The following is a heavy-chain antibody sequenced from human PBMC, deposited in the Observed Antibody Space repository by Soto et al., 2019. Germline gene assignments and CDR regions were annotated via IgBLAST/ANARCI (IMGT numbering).Heavy chain of an antibody. CDR2: IIPIFGTA. D-gene: IGHD3-16*01. Sequence: QVQLVQSGAEVKKPGSSVKVSCKASGGTFSSYAISWVRQAPGQGLEWMGGIIPIFGTANYAQKFQGRVTINADEFTSIAYMELSSLRSDDTAVYYCARGGDYFDYWGQGTLVTVSS. CDR3: ARGGDYFDY. V-gene: IGHV1-69*12. CDR1: GGTFSSYA. J-gene: IGHJ4*02.